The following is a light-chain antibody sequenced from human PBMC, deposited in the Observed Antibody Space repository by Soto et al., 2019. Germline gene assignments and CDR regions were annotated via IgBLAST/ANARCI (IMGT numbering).Light chain of an antibody. CDR1: QSINTY. CDR2: GAS. Sequence: DIQMTQSPSSLSASVGDRVTITCQTSQSINTYLNWYKQKTGKAPKLLIYGASSLQSGVPLRFSGSGSGTDFTLTICSLEPEDFATYYCQESYSPLWGTCGQGTKVEIK. CDR3: QESYSPLWGT. V-gene: IGKV1-39*01. J-gene: IGKJ1*01.